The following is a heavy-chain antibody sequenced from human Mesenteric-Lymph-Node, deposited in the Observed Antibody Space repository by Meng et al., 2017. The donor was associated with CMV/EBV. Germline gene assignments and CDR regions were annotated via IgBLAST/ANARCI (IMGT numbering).Heavy chain of an antibody. CDR3: ARDIVVVPAAIGKWGGDYYYGMDV. Sequence: GSLRLSCAVYGESFSDYYWNWIRQPPGKGLEWIGEINHSGNTNSNPSLKSRVARSVDTSKNQFSLKLSSVTAADTAVYYCARDIVVVPAAIGKWGGDYYYGMDVWGQGTTVTVSS. J-gene: IGHJ6*02. V-gene: IGHV4-34*01. CDR2: INHSGNT. D-gene: IGHD2-2*02. CDR1: GESFSDYY.